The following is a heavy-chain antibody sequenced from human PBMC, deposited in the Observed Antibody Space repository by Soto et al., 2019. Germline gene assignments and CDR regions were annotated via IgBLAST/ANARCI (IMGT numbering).Heavy chain of an antibody. CDR2: IHPSGGGS. D-gene: IGHD2-21*02. Sequence: ASVKVSCKSSGYTLNTYYLHWVRQAPGQGLEWMGIIHPSGGGSTYAQKFLGRVTMTRDTSTSTVFMELSSLRSADTAVYYCARGGHIAVVTASFDDWGQGTLVTVSS. J-gene: IGHJ4*02. CDR1: GYTLNTYY. V-gene: IGHV1-46*02. CDR3: ARGGHIAVVTASFDD.